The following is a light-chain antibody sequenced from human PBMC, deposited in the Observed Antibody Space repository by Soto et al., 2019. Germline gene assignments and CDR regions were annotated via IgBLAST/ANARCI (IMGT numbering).Light chain of an antibody. J-gene: IGKJ1*01. CDR1: ESVSSN. Sequence: EGGMTQSPATPSVSPGERAPLSCRASESVSSNLAWYQQKPGQAPRLLIYGASTRATGIPARFSGGGSGAEYTLTISSLQSEDFAVYYCQQYDKWPRTFGQGTKVDIK. CDR2: GAS. CDR3: QQYDKWPRT. V-gene: IGKV3-15*01.